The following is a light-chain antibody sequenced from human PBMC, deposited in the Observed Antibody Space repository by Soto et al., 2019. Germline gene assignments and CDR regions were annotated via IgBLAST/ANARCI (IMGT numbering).Light chain of an antibody. Sequence: QSVLTQPPSVSAAPGQQVTISCSGSRFNIGKDFVSWYQQLPGTAPKLLIYDDTKRSSGIPDRFSGSKSGTSATLGIAGLQTGDEAEYYCGAWDSSLSVVVFGGGTKVTVL. J-gene: IGLJ2*01. CDR2: DDT. CDR3: GAWDSSLSVVV. V-gene: IGLV1-51*01. CDR1: RFNIGKDF.